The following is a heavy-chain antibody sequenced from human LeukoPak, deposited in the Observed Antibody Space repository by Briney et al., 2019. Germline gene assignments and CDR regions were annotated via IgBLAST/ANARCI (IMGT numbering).Heavy chain of an antibody. CDR2: LYTTGSP. CDR3: ARAYTGSWYEYFHP. J-gene: IGHJ1*01. Sequence: SETLSLTCTVSGASISSYYWSWIRQPAGKGLEWIGRLYTTGSPDYNPSLKSRVTMSLDTSKNQFSLKLSSVTAADTAVYFCARAYTGSWYEYFHPWGQGTLVTVSS. V-gene: IGHV4-4*07. D-gene: IGHD6-13*01. CDR1: GASISSYY.